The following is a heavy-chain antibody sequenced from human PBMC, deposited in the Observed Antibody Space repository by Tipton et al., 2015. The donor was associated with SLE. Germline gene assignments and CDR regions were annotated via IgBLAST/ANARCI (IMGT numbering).Heavy chain of an antibody. V-gene: IGHV3-21*04. CDR2: ISSSSSDT. CDR3: ARDLGGNWFDP. D-gene: IGHD3-16*01. CDR1: GFTFSSYS. J-gene: IGHJ5*02. Sequence: SLRLSCAASGFTFSSYSMNWVRQAPGKGLEWVSSISSSSSDTYYAESVKGRFTISRHNSENTVFLQMNSLRNEDTAVYYCARDLGGNWFDPWGQGTLVTVSS.